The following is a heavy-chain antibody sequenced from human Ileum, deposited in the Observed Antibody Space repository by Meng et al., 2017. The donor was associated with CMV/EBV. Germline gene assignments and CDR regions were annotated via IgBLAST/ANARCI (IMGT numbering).Heavy chain of an antibody. Sequence: ASVKVSCKASGYTFSAHYMHWVRQAPGQGPEWMGWINTESGTTNYAETFHGRISVTGDTSTNTAYMELSNLKSDDTDVYYCARDRIGPGGVLGKFDSWGQRTLVTVSS. J-gene: IGHJ4*02. V-gene: IGHV1-2*02. CDR2: INTESGTT. CDR3: ARDRIGPGGVLGKFDS. D-gene: IGHD2-8*02. CDR1: GYTFSAHY.